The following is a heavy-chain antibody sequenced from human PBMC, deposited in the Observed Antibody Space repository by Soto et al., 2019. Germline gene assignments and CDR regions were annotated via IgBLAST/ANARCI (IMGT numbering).Heavy chain of an antibody. Sequence: GASVKVSCKASGYTFTSYGISWVRQAPGQGLEWMGWISAYNGNTNYAQKLQGRVTMTTDTSTSTAYMELRSLRSDDTAVYYCARGVLVRGVIIDYYYYYGMDVWGQGTTVTVSS. CDR2: ISAYNGNT. CDR3: ARGVLVRGVIIDYYYYYGMDV. J-gene: IGHJ6*02. V-gene: IGHV1-18*01. CDR1: GYTFTSYG. D-gene: IGHD3-10*01.